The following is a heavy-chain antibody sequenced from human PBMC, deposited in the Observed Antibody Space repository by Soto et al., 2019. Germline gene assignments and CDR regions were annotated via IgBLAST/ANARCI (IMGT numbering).Heavy chain of an antibody. CDR1: GFTFSSYG. D-gene: IGHD3-22*01. V-gene: IGHV3-33*01. CDR2: IWYDGSNK. CDR3: ARDRGYYHYFDY. J-gene: IGHJ4*02. Sequence: GGSLRLSCAASGFTFSSYGMHWVRQAPGKGLEWVAVIWYDGSNKYYADSVKGRFTISRDNSKNTLYLQMNSLRAEDTAVYYCARDRGYYHYFDYWGQGTLVTISS.